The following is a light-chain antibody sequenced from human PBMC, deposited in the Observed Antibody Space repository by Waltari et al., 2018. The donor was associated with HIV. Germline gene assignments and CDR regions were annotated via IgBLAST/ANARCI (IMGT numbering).Light chain of an antibody. CDR2: QVN. Sequence: QSALTQPPSASGSPGQSVTISCTGTSSDVGGYNYVSWYQQHPGKAPKLMIYQVNKRPSGFPARFSGTKSGNRPSLTVSGLQAEDEADYYCSPFAGSNNLRVFGGGTKLTVL. V-gene: IGLV2-8*01. CDR3: SPFAGSNNLRV. J-gene: IGLJ2*01. CDR1: SSDVGGYNY.